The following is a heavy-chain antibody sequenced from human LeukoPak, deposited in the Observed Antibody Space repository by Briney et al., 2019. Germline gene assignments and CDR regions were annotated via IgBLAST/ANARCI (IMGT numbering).Heavy chain of an antibody. CDR3: ARGGGLDV. J-gene: IGHJ6*02. Sequence: PGGSLRLSCVVSGFTFSNAWMNWARQAPGKGLEWVASINHNGNVNYYVDSVKGRFTISRDNAKNSLYLQMSNLRAEDTAVYFCARGGGLDVWGQGATVTVSS. D-gene: IGHD3-16*01. CDR2: INHNGNVN. V-gene: IGHV3-7*03. CDR1: GFTFSNAW.